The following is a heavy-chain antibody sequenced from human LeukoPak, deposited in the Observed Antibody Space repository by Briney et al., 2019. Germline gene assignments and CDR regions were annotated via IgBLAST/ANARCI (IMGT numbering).Heavy chain of an antibody. CDR2: TYYRSKWYN. Sequence: SQTLSLTCAISGDSVSSNSAAWNWIRQSPSRGLEWLGRTYYRSKWYNDYAVSVKSRITINPDTSKNQFSLQLNSVTPEDTAVYYCARVRYYDSSGYSLFDYWGQGTLVTVSS. CDR1: GDSVSSNSAA. CDR3: ARVRYYDSSGYSLFDY. J-gene: IGHJ4*02. V-gene: IGHV6-1*01. D-gene: IGHD3-22*01.